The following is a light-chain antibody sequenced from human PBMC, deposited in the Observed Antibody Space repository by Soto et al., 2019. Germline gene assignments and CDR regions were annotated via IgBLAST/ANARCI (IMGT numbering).Light chain of an antibody. J-gene: IGKJ1*01. Sequence: EIVMTQSPATLSVSPGERATLSCRASQSVRSNLAWYQQKPGQAPRLLIYGASTRASGVPARFSGIGSGTEFTLTISSLQSEDFAVYYCQHYNNWPPWTFGQGTKVEI. CDR2: GAS. CDR1: QSVRSN. CDR3: QHYNNWPPWT. V-gene: IGKV3-15*01.